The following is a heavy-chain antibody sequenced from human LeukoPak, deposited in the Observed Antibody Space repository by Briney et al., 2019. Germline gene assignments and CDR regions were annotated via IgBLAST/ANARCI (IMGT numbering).Heavy chain of an antibody. J-gene: IGHJ6*02. CDR3: ARDSSSDDYYYYYGMDV. CDR1: GGSISSYY. CDR2: IYYSGST. V-gene: IGHV4-59*12. D-gene: IGHD6-6*01. Sequence: SETLSLTCTVSGGSISSYYWSWIRQPPGKGLEWIGYIYYSGSTNYNPSLKSRVTISVDTSKNQLSLKLSSVTAADTAVYYCARDSSSDDYYYYYGMDVWGQGTTVTVSS.